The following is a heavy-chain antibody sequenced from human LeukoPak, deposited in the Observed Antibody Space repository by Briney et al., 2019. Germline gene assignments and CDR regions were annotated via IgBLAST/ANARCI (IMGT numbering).Heavy chain of an antibody. V-gene: IGHV1-69*04. Sequence: SVKVSCKASGGTFSSYAISWMRQAPGQGLEWMGRIIPILGIANYAQKFQGRVTITADKSTSTAYMELSSLRSEDTAVYYCARAETFSGSPRDYWGQGTLVTVSS. CDR1: GGTFSSYA. J-gene: IGHJ4*02. CDR3: ARAETFSGSPRDY. CDR2: IIPILGIA. D-gene: IGHD3-16*01.